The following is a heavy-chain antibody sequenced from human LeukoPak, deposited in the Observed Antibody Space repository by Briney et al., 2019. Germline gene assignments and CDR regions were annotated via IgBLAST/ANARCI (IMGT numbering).Heavy chain of an antibody. CDR3: ATAKNSGNYQHFDY. CDR1: GFTFSDYY. J-gene: IGHJ4*02. CDR2: ISSSSSYT. V-gene: IGHV3-11*03. D-gene: IGHD1-26*01. Sequence: GGSLRLSCAASGFTFSDYYMSWMRQAPGKGLEWVSYISSSSSYTNYADSVKGRFTISRDNSKSTLYLQMNSLRAEDTAVYYCATAKNSGNYQHFDYWGQGTLVTVSS.